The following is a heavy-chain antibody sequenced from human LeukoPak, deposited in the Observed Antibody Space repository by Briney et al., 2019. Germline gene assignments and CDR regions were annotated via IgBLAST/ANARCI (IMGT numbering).Heavy chain of an antibody. J-gene: IGHJ4*02. CDR1: GFTFNTYW. V-gene: IGHV3-7*01. D-gene: IGHD6-19*01. Sequence: GGSLRLTCAASGFTFNTYWMSWVRQAPGKGLEWVANIKHDGSEKYYVDSVKGRFTISRDNAKNSLYLQMNSLRAEDTAVYYCARDSLSGWYPGDFAFWGQGTLVTVSS. CDR2: IKHDGSEK. CDR3: ARDSLSGWYPGDFAF.